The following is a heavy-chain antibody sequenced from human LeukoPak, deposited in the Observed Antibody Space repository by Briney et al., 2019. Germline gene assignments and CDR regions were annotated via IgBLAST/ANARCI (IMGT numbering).Heavy chain of an antibody. CDR3: AKVGLSIAVAGRYYYYGLDV. Sequence: GGSLRLSCAASGFSFVDYAMHWVRQAPGKGLEWVSLISGDGGSTYYADSVKGRFTISRDNSKDSLYLQMNRLRIEDTAFYYCAKVGLSIAVAGRYYYYGLDVWGQGTTVTVSS. CDR1: GFSFVDYA. D-gene: IGHD6-19*01. V-gene: IGHV3-43*02. J-gene: IGHJ6*02. CDR2: ISGDGGST.